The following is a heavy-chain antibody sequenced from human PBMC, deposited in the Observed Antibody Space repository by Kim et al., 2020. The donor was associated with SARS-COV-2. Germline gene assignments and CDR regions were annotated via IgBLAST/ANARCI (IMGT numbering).Heavy chain of an antibody. V-gene: IGHV3-53*01. Sequence: GGSLRLSCAASGFTVSSNYMSWVRQAPGKGLEWVSVIYSGGSTYYADSVKGRFTISRDNSKQTLYLQMNRLRAEDTSVYYCAILSSSWYSPENYYYGMDV. CDR2: IYSGGST. D-gene: IGHD6-13*01. CDR3: AILSSSWYSPENYYYGMDV. CDR1: GFTVSSNY. J-gene: IGHJ6*01.